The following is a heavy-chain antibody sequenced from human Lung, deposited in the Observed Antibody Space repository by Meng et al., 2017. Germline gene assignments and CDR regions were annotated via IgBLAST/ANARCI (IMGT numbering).Heavy chain of an antibody. D-gene: IGHD5-18*01. V-gene: IGHV3-48*03. CDR1: GFTFSSYE. J-gene: IGHJ4*02. CDR3: ARGQIQLWLAGFDY. CDR2: ISSSGSTI. Sequence: LKISCAASGFTFSSYEMNWVRQAPGKGLEWVSYISSSGSTIYYADSVKGRFTISRDNAKNSLYLQMNSLRAEDTAVYYCARGQIQLWLAGFDYWGQGTLVTVSS.